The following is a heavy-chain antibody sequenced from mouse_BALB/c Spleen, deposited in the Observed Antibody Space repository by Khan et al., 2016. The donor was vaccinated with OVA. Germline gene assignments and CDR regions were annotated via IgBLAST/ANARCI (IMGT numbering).Heavy chain of an antibody. CDR2: ISGGGSYT. J-gene: IGHJ3*01. CDR1: GFTFSSYG. Sequence: EVELVESGGGLVKPGGSLKLSCAASGFTFSSYGVSWVRQTPEKRLEWVATISGGGSYTYYSDSVKGRFPISRDNAKNTLYLQMSSLRSEDSALYYCARLGSAWFAYWGQGTLVTVSA. CDR3: ARLGSAWFAY. V-gene: IGHV5-9-2*01.